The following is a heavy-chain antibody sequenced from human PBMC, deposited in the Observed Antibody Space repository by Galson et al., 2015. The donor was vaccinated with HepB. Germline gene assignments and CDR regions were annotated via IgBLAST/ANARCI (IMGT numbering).Heavy chain of an antibody. V-gene: IGHV4-38-2*02. D-gene: IGHD1/OR15-1a*01. CDR1: GYSISSGYY. Sequence: TLYLNCTVSGYSISSGYYWGWIRQPPGKGLEWIGSIYHSGSTYYNPSLKSRVTISVDTSKNQFSQKLSSVTAADTAVYYCARWKNPARFDPWGQGTLVTVSS. CDR2: IYHSGST. J-gene: IGHJ5*02. CDR3: ARWKNPARFDP.